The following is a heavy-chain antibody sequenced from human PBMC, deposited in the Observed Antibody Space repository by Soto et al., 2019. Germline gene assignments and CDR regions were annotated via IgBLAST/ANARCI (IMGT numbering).Heavy chain of an antibody. V-gene: IGHV3-23*01. CDR3: VKDWSGNSCPCLDV. Sequence: EEHLLESGGGLLRLGGSLRLSFAPPKFTFSRYAMLWVRQPPGRGLEWVSSITESGGSTYYADSVKGRVTISRDNSENTVHLQMNALRAEDTARYYCVKDWSGNSCPCLDVWGQGTTVTVSS. J-gene: IGHJ6*02. D-gene: IGHD3-3*01. CDR1: KFTFSRYA. CDR2: ITESGGST.